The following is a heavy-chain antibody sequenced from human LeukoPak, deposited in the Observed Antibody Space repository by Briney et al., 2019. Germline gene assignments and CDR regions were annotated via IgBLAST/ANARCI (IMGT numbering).Heavy chain of an antibody. CDR3: AKGHGDWGGNYLDH. V-gene: IGHV3-21*04. J-gene: IGHJ4*02. CDR1: GFTFSSYS. D-gene: IGHD4-17*01. CDR2: ISSSSSYI. Sequence: GGSLRLSCAASGFTFSSYSMNWVRQAPGKGLGWVSSISSSSSYIYYADSVKGRFTISRDNAKNTVFLEMISLRVEDTALYHCAKGHGDWGGNYLDHWGQGAQVTVSS.